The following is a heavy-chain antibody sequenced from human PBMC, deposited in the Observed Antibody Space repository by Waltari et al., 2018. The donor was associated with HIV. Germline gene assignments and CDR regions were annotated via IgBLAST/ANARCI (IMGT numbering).Heavy chain of an antibody. J-gene: IGHJ5*01. CDR1: VGSFSATF. D-gene: IGHD1-1*01. CDR3: ARLNITATGTKFES. V-gene: IGHV4-34*01. CDR2: INNGGGT. Sequence: HEQLQLWGAGPSGTWETLSHHCAVSVGSFSATFWSWIGQSPGKGLEWIEEINNGGGTNYNPSLKNRVSISIDAAKSQFSLKLTSVTAPDTAVYYCARLNITATGTKFESWGQGTLVTVSS.